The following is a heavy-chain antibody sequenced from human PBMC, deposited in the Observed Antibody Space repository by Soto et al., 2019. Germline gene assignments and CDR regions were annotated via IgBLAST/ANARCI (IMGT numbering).Heavy chain of an antibody. CDR3: ARDMGFGGVIVVDAFDI. Sequence: ASVKVSCKASGYTFTSYAMHWVRQAPGQRLEWMGWINAGNGNTKYSQKFQGRVTITRDTFASTAYMELSSLRFEDTAVYYCARDMGFGGVIVVDAFDIWGQGTMVTVSS. CDR2: INAGNGNT. J-gene: IGHJ3*02. CDR1: GYTFTSYA. V-gene: IGHV1-3*01. D-gene: IGHD3-16*02.